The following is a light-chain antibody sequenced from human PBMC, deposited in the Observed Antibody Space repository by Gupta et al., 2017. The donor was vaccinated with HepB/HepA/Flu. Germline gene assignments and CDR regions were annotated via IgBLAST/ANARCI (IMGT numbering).Light chain of an antibody. CDR3: QVWDGSSDHYV. CDR2: DDR. Sequence: SYVLTQPPSVSVAPGKPATVTCGGNNIGSKSVHWYQQKAGKAPVLVVYDDRDRPSGIPERFSGSNSGNTATLTISRVEAGDEADYYCQVWDGSSDHYVFGTGTKVTVL. CDR1: NIGSKS. J-gene: IGLJ1*01. V-gene: IGLV3-21*03.